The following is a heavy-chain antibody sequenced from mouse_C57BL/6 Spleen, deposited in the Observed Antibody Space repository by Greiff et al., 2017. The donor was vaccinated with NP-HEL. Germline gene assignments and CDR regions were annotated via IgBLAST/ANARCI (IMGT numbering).Heavy chain of an antibody. D-gene: IGHD4-1*01. CDR2: ISNGGGST. CDR1: GFTFRDYY. V-gene: IGHV5-12*01. J-gene: IGHJ2*01. Sequence: EVQLVESGGGLVQPGGSLKLSCAASGFTFRDYYMYWVRQTPEKRLEWVAYISNGGGSTYYQDTVKGRFTNSRDNAKNTLYLQRSRLKSEDTAMDYCARQGANWDYFDYWGQGTTLTVSS. CDR3: ARQGANWDYFDY.